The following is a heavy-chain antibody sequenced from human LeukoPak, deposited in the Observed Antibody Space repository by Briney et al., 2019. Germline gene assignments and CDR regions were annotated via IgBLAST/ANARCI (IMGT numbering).Heavy chain of an antibody. V-gene: IGHV3-43*02. Sequence: PGGSLRLSCAASGFRFDDYAMHWVRQAPGKGLEWVSLITGDGGRTYYGDSVKGRFTISRDNSKNSLYLQMNSLRAEDTAVYYCVSRAGSPWGPFDDWGQGTLVTVSS. J-gene: IGHJ4*02. CDR1: GFRFDDYA. D-gene: IGHD7-27*01. CDR2: ITGDGGRT. CDR3: VSRAGSPWGPFDD.